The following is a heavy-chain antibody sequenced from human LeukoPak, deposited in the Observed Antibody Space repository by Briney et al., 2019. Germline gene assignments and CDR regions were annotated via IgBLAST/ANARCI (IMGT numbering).Heavy chain of an antibody. CDR1: GFTFSNYA. Sequence: GGSLRLSCAASGFTFSNYAMTWVRQAPGKGLDWVALISYDGSNKYYADSVKGRFTISRDNSKNTLYLQMNSLRVEDTAVYYCARSTYYYGMDVWGQGTTVTVSS. J-gene: IGHJ6*02. CDR2: ISYDGSNK. D-gene: IGHD1-26*01. V-gene: IGHV3-30-3*01. CDR3: ARSTYYYGMDV.